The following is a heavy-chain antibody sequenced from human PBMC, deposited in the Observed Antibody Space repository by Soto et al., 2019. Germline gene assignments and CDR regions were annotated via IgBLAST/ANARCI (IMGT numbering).Heavy chain of an antibody. CDR2: IYSSGST. D-gene: IGHD5-18*01. CDR1: GSSISNYY. V-gene: IGHV4-59*01. Sequence: SETLSLTCTVSGSSISNYYWSWLRQPPGKGLEWIGYIYSSGSTHYNPSLQSRVTISADTSKNQVSLKVRSVTAADTAVYYCARDHPHSYGVYYFDYWGQGTPVTVSS. CDR3: ARDHPHSYGVYYFDY. J-gene: IGHJ4*02.